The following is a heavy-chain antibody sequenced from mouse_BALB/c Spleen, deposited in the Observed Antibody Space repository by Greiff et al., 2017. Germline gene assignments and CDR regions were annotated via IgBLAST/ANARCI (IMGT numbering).Heavy chain of an antibody. D-gene: IGHD2-14*01. CDR3: ASYRYDYWYFDV. Sequence: QVQLQQPGAELVKPGAPVKLSCKASGYTFTSYWMNWVKQRPGRGLEWIGRIDPSDSETHYNQKFKDKATLTVDKSSSTAYIQLSSLTSEDSAVYYCASYRYDYWYFDVWGAGTTVTVSS. CDR1: GYTFTSYW. J-gene: IGHJ1*01. CDR2: IDPSDSET. V-gene: IGHV1-69*02.